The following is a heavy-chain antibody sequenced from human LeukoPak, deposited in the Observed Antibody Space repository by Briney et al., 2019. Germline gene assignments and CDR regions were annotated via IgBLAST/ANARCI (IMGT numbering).Heavy chain of an antibody. D-gene: IGHD3-9*01. V-gene: IGHV4-38-2*02. J-gene: IGHJ4*02. CDR3: ARRYFDWSGFDY. Sequence: SETLSLTCTVSGYSISSGYYWGWIRQSPGKGLGWIGNIYHSGTTYYNPSLKSRVTVSVYTSTNQFSLKLSSVTAADTAVYYCARRYFDWSGFDYWGQGTLVTVSS. CDR2: IYHSGTT. CDR1: GYSISSGYY.